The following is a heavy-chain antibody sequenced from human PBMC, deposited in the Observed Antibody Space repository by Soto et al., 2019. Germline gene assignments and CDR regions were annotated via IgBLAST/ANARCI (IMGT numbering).Heavy chain of an antibody. Sequence: SETLSLTCTVSGGSISSGGYYWSWIRQHPGKGLEWIGYIYYSGSTYYNPSLKSRVTISVDTSKNQFSLKLSSVTAADTAVYYCARDHYSSGWYPRGYYYGMDVWGQGTTVTVFS. J-gene: IGHJ6*02. V-gene: IGHV4-31*03. CDR1: GGSISSGGYY. CDR2: IYYSGST. D-gene: IGHD6-19*01. CDR3: ARDHYSSGWYPRGYYYGMDV.